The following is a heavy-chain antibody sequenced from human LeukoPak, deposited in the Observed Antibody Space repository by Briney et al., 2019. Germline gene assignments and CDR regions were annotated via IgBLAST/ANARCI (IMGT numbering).Heavy chain of an antibody. V-gene: IGHV3-74*01. CDR1: GFTFSTHW. CDR2: INTDGSSR. J-gene: IGHJ4*02. CDR3: ARDFYSRGY. Sequence: PGGSLRLSCAASGFTFSTHWMNWVRQAPGKGLVWVSRINTDGSSRSYADSVKGRFTISRDNAKNTPYLQMNSLRAEDTAVYYCARDFYSRGYWGQGTLVTVSS. D-gene: IGHD2-15*01.